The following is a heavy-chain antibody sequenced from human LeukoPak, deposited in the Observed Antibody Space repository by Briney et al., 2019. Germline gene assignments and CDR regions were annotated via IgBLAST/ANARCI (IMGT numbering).Heavy chain of an antibody. J-gene: IGHJ4*02. CDR2: ISSAGDST. CDR1: GFTFGSYA. D-gene: IGHD3-16*01. CDR3: ARERGRGRDSPWFDY. Sequence: HPGGSLRLSCSASGFTFGSYAMHWVRQAPGNGLEYVSVISSAGDSTYYADSVKGRFTISRDNSKNTLYLQMYGLRAEDTAVYYCARERGRGRDSPWFDYWGQGTLVTVSS. V-gene: IGHV3-64*04.